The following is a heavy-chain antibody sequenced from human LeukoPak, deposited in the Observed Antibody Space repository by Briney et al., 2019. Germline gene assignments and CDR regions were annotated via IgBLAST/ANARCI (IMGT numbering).Heavy chain of an antibody. CDR3: AKGDGYKQHTFDY. D-gene: IGHD5-24*01. J-gene: IGHJ4*02. CDR2: IRYDGSNK. CDR1: GFTFSSYG. V-gene: IGHV3-30*02. Sequence: GGSLRLSCAASGFTFSSYGMHWLRQAPGKGLEWVAFIRYDGSNKYYADSVKGRFTISRDNSKNTLYLQMNSLRDEDTAVDYCAKGDGYKQHTFDYWGQGTLVTVSS.